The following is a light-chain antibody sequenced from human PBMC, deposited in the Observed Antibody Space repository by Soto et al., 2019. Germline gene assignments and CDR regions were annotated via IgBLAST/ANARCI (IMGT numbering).Light chain of an antibody. CDR2: GAS. J-gene: IGKJ5*01. Sequence: EIVLTQSPGTLSLSPGERATLSCRAIQSVSSSYLAWYQQKPGQAPRLLIYGASSRATGIPDRFSGSGSGTDLTLTISRLEPEDFAVYYCQQYNNWPPITFGQGTRLEIK. CDR1: QSVSSSY. V-gene: IGKV3-20*01. CDR3: QQYNNWPPIT.